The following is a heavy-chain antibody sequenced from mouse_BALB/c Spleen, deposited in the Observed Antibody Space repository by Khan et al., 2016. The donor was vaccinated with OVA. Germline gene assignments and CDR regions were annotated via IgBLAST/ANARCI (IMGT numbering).Heavy chain of an antibody. CDR2: ISGDSSNI. V-gene: IGHV5-17*02. Sequence: EVKLMESGGGLVQPGGSRKLSCAASGFTFSSYGMHWVRQAPEKGLEWVAYISGDSSNIYYADTVKGRFTISRDNPKNTLFLQMTSLTSEDTAMYYCATSYYYGYYFDYWGQGTTLTVSS. D-gene: IGHD1-1*01. J-gene: IGHJ2*01. CDR3: ATSYYYGYYFDY. CDR1: GFTFSSYG.